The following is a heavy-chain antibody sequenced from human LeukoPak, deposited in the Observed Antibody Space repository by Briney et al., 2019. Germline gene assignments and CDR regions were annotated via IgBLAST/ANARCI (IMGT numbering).Heavy chain of an antibody. CDR2: MNPNSGNT. CDR1: GYTFTSYD. V-gene: IGHV1-8*01. D-gene: IGHD1-26*01. Sequence: ASVKVSCKASGYTFTSYDINWVRQATGQGLEWMGWMNPNSGNTGYAQKFQGRVTMTRNTSISTAYMELSSLRSEDTAVYYCARLGGYSGSYFPKYYFDYWGQGTLVTVSS. CDR3: ARLGGYSGSYFPKYYFDY. J-gene: IGHJ4*02.